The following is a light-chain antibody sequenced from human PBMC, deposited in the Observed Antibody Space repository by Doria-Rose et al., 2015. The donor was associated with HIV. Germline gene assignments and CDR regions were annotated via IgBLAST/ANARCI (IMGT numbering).Light chain of an antibody. CDR1: QSLLYTSKNY. Sequence: DIQVTQSPESLGMSLGERATLNCKSNQSLLYTSKNYLAWYQQKPGQPAKWLIYWASTRQSGVPARFSGSGSGTDFTLTISSLEAEDVAVYYCQQYYDTPSFGPGTTVDIK. CDR2: WAS. J-gene: IGKJ3*01. CDR3: QQYYDTPS. V-gene: IGKV4-1*01.